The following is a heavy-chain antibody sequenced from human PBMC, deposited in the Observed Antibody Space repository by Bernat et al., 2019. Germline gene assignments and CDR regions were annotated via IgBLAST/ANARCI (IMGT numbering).Heavy chain of an antibody. Sequence: QVQLVESGGGVVQPGRSLRLSCAASGFTFSSYGMHWVRQAPGKGLEWVAVISYDGSNKYYADSVKGRFTISRDNSKNTLYLQTNSLRAEDTAVYYCAKSRDDFWSGDTVFDYWGQGTLVTVSS. CDR1: GFTFSSYG. CDR3: AKSRDDFWSGDTVFDY. J-gene: IGHJ4*02. D-gene: IGHD3-3*01. CDR2: ISYDGSNK. V-gene: IGHV3-30*18.